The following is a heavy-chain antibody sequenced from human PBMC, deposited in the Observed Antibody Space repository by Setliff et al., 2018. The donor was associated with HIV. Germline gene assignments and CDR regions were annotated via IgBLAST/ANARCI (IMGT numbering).Heavy chain of an antibody. CDR3: ARSYYGSTTSYGMDV. Sequence: GGSLRLSCAASGFTFSSYAMSWVRQAPGKGLEWVSGISGSGGSTYYADSVKGRFTISRDNSKNTLYLQMDSLRAEDTAVYYCARSYYGSTTSYGMDVWGQGTTVTVSS. CDR1: GFTFSSYA. CDR2: ISGSGGST. V-gene: IGHV3-23*01. J-gene: IGHJ6*02. D-gene: IGHD3-10*01.